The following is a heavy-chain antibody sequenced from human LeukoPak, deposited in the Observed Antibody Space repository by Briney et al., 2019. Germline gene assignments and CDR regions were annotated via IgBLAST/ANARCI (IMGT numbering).Heavy chain of an antibody. V-gene: IGHV3-53*01. CDR2: IYVDGRT. J-gene: IGHJ3*02. CDR1: GFIVSSNY. CDR3: ARDTRDVDWTLGAFDI. Sequence: GGSLRLSCAASGFIVSSNYISWVRQAPGKGLEWVSVIYVDGRTYYTDSVKGRFTISRDNPKNTVYLQMNSLRAKDTAMYYCARDTRDVDWTLGAFDIWGQGTKVTVSS. D-gene: IGHD3/OR15-3a*01.